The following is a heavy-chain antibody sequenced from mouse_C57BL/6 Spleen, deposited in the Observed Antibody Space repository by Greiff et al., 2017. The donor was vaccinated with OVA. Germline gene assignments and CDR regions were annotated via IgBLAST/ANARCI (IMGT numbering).Heavy chain of an antibody. V-gene: IGHV1-42*01. CDR2: INPSTGGT. CDR1: GYSFTGYY. J-gene: IGHJ3*01. Sequence: VQLQQSGPELVKPGASVKISCKASGYSFTGYYMNWVKQSPEKSLEWIGEINPSTGGTTYNQKFKAKATLTVYKSSSTAYMQLKSLTSEDSAVYYCARNGFAWFAYWGQGTLVTVSA. CDR3: ARNGFAWFAY. D-gene: IGHD2-2*01.